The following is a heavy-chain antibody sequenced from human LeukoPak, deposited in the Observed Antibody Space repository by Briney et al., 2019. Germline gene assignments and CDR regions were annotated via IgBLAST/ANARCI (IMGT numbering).Heavy chain of an antibody. V-gene: IGHV3-23*01. J-gene: IGHJ4*02. Sequence: HAGSLRLSCAACGFTFSSYAMSWVRQAAGKGLDWVSVISGSGGSTYYADSVKGRFTISRDNSKNTLYLQMNSLRAEDTAVYYCAKSVLVSRDGYNYWGQGTLVTVSS. CDR2: ISGSGGST. D-gene: IGHD5-24*01. CDR1: GFTFSSYA. CDR3: AKSVLVSRDGYNY.